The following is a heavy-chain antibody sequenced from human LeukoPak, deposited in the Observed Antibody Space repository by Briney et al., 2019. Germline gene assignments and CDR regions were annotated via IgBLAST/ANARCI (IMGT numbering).Heavy chain of an antibody. V-gene: IGHV1-18*01. CDR3: ARDMVRGVITPSDAFDI. D-gene: IGHD3-10*01. CDR2: ISAYNGNT. J-gene: IGHJ3*02. CDR1: GYTFTSYG. Sequence: GASVKVSCKSSGYTFTSYGISWVRQAPGQGLEWMGWISAYNGNTNYAQKLQGRVTMTKDTSTSTAYMELRSLRSDDTAVYYCARDMVRGVITPSDAFDIWGQGTMVTVSS.